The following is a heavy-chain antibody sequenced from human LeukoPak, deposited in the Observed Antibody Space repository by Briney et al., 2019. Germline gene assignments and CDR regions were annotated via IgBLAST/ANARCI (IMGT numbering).Heavy chain of an antibody. D-gene: IGHD2-2*01. J-gene: IGHJ4*02. CDR1: GFTSSNYG. CDR3: SKWKAIVLVPAARSPIDY. Sequence: GGSLRLSCAASGFTSSNYGMSWVRQAPGKGLEWVSAISGSGVTTYYADSVKGRFTISRDNSKHTLYLQMNSLRAEDTAVYYCSKWKAIVLVPAARSPIDYWGQGTLVTVSS. CDR2: ISGSGVTT. V-gene: IGHV3-23*01.